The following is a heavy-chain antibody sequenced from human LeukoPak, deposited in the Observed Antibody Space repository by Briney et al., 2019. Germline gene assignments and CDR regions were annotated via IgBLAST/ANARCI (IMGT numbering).Heavy chain of an antibody. CDR2: INPNSGGT. D-gene: IGHD2-21*02. CDR3: AREVYCGGDCYSSHGAFDI. J-gene: IGHJ3*02. Sequence: GASVKVSCKASGYTFTGYYMHWVRQAPGQGLEWMGWINPNSGGTNYAQKFQGRVTMTRDTSISTAYMELSRLRSDDTAVYYCAREVYCGGDCYSSHGAFDIWGQGTMVTVSS. V-gene: IGHV1-2*02. CDR1: GYTFTGYY.